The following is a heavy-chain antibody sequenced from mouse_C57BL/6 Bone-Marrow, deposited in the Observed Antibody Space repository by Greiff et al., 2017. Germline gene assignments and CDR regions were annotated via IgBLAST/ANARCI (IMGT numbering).Heavy chain of an antibody. CDR1: GYSFTDYN. J-gene: IGHJ4*01. Sequence: VQLQQPGPELVKPGASVKISCKASGYSFTDYNMNWVKQSTGQSLEWIGVINPNYGTTSYNQKFKGKATLTVDQSSSTAYMQLNSLTSEDSAVYYCARSYDYDYAMDYWGQGTSVTVSS. CDR3: ARSYDYDYAMDY. V-gene: IGHV1-39*01. D-gene: IGHD2-4*01. CDR2: INPNYGTT.